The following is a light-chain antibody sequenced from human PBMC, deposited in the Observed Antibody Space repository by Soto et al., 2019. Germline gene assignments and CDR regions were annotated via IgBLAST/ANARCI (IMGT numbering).Light chain of an antibody. J-gene: IGLJ2*01. Sequence: QSVLTQSPSASASLGASVKLTCTLSSGHSNYAIAWHQQQPEKGPRYLTKLNRDGSHSKGDGIPNRFSGSSSGAERYLTISSLQSEDEADYHCQNWGTGIVIFGGGTKLTVL. V-gene: IGLV4-69*01. CDR1: SGHSNYA. CDR2: LNRDGSH. CDR3: QNWGTGIVI.